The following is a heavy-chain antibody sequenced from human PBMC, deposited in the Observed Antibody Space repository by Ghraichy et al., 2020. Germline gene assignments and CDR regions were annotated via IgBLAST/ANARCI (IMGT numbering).Heavy chain of an antibody. J-gene: IGHJ3*02. D-gene: IGHD2-21*02. CDR3: TSLGVVVTADAFDI. Sequence: GSLRLSCAASGFTFSNAWMSWVRQAPGKGLEWVGRIKSKTDGGTTDYAAPVKGRFTISRDDSKNTLYLQMNSLKTEDTAVYYCTSLGVVVTADAFDIWGQGTMVTVSS. CDR1: GFTFSNAW. CDR2: IKSKTDGGTT. V-gene: IGHV3-15*01.